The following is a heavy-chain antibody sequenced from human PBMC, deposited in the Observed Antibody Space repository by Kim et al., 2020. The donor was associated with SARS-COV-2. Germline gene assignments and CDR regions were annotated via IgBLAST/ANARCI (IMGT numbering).Heavy chain of an antibody. CDR3: ARLEYSSGWCLDY. D-gene: IGHD6-19*01. Sequence: SETLSLTCAVYGGSFSGYYWSWIRQPPGKGLEWIGEINHSGSTNYNPSLKSRVTISVDTSKNQFSLKLSSVTAADTAVYYCARLEYSSGWCLDYWGQGTLVTVSS. CDR2: INHSGST. CDR1: GGSFSGYY. V-gene: IGHV4-34*01. J-gene: IGHJ4*02.